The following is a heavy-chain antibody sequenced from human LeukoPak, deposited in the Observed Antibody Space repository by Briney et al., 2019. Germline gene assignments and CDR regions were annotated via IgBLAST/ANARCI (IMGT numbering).Heavy chain of an antibody. CDR3: ARDTYYDILTGYGRDY. Sequence: GGSLRLSCAASGFTFSSYEMNWVRQAPGKGLEWVSYISSSGSTIYYADSVKGRFTISRDNAKNSLYLQMNSLRADDTAVYYRARDTYYDILTGYGRDYWGQGTLVTVSS. D-gene: IGHD3-9*01. V-gene: IGHV3-48*03. CDR2: ISSSGSTI. CDR1: GFTFSSYE. J-gene: IGHJ4*02.